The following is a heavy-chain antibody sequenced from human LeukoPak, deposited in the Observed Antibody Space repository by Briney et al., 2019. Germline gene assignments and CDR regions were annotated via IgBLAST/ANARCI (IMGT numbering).Heavy chain of an antibody. V-gene: IGHV4-4*02. CDR1: GGSISSGDW. Sequence: SGTLSLTCAVSGGSISSGDWWSWVRQPPGKGLEWIGEIFHSGSTNYSTSLKSRVTISVDKSKNQFSLNLSSVTAADTAVYHCARQRGNSRNFDNWGQGTLVTVSS. D-gene: IGHD4-23*01. CDR3: ARQRGNSRNFDN. J-gene: IGHJ4*02. CDR2: IFHSGST.